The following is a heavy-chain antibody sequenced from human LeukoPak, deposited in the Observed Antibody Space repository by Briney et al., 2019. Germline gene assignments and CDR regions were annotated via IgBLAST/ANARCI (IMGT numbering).Heavy chain of an antibody. CDR3: ARGVEVATSFDY. V-gene: IGHV4-59*01. CDR1: GGSISSYY. D-gene: IGHD5-24*01. J-gene: IGHJ4*02. Sequence: PSETLSLTCTVSGGSISSYYWSWIRQPPGKGLEWIGYIYYSGSTNYNPSLKSRVTISVDTSKNQFSLKLSSVTAADTAVYYCARGVEVATSFDYWGQGTLVTVSS. CDR2: IYYSGST.